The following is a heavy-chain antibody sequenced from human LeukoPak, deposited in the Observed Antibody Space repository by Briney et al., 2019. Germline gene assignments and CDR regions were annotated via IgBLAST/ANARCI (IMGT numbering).Heavy chain of an antibody. CDR1: GFTFSSYW. Sequence: GGSLRLSCAASGFTFSSYWMHWVRQAPGKGLVWVSRINSGGSSTSYADSVKGRFTISRDNAKNTLYLQMNSLRAEDTAVYYCARDTEVGGGTWWFDPWGQGTLVTVSS. D-gene: IGHD3-16*01. J-gene: IGHJ5*02. CDR2: INSGGSST. V-gene: IGHV3-74*01. CDR3: ARDTEVGGGTWWFDP.